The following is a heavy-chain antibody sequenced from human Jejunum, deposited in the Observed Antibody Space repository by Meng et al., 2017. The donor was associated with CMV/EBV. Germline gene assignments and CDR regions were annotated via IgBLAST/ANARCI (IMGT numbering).Heavy chain of an antibody. J-gene: IGHJ5*02. CDR1: GFSLSTSEVG. D-gene: IGHD2-2*01. CDR3: ALFTRSWFDP. CDR2: IYWDDDK. V-gene: IGHV2-5*02. Sequence: QIPLKGSCPTLVKPTQTLTLTCTFSGFSLSTSEVGVGWIRQPPGKALEWLAVIYWDDDKRYSPSLKSRLTITKDTSKNQVVLTLTNMDPVDTATYYCALFTRSWFDPWGQGTLVTVSS.